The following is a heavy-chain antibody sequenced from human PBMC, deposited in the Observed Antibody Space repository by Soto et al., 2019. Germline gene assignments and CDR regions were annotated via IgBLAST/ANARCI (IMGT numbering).Heavy chain of an antibody. V-gene: IGHV4-59*01. J-gene: IGHJ4*02. CDR2: IYYSGSS. D-gene: IGHD2-15*01. Sequence: PSETLSLTCTVSGGSISSYYWSWIRQPPGKGLEWIGYIYYSGSSNYNPSLKSRVKISVDTSKKQFSLKLNSVTAADTAVYYCARVGGTRGWYWGQGTLVTVSS. CDR3: ARVGGTRGWY. CDR1: GGSISSYY.